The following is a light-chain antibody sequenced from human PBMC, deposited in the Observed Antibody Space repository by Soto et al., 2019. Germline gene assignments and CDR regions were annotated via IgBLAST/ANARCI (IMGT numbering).Light chain of an antibody. J-gene: IGKJ3*01. CDR1: QGIANF. CDR3: QQLNSFPIP. CDR2: GAS. V-gene: IGKV1-9*01. Sequence: IQLTQSPSSLSASVGDRVTISCRASQGIANFLAWYQQKPGTAPKLLIYGASTLQSGVPSRFNGSGSGTDFTLTISSLQPEDFATYYCQQLNSFPIPFGPGTKVDIK.